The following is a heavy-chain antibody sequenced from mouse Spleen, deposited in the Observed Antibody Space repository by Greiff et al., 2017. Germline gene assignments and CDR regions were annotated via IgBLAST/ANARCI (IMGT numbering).Heavy chain of an antibody. D-gene: IGHD2-4*01. V-gene: IGHV1-52*01. Sequence: QVQLQQPGAELVRPGSSVKLSCKASGYTFTSYWMHWVKQRPIQGLEWIGNIDPSDSETHYNQKFKDKATLTVDKSSSTAYMQLSSLTSEDSAVYYCARYDYGALFAYWGQGTLVTVSA. CDR3: ARYDYGALFAY. J-gene: IGHJ3*01. CDR2: IDPSDSET. CDR1: GYTFTSYW.